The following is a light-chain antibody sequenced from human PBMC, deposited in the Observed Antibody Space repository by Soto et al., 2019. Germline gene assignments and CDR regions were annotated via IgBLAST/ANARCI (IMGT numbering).Light chain of an antibody. J-gene: IGLJ2*01. V-gene: IGLV2-14*03. CDR1: SSDVGGYNY. Sequence: QSALTQPASVSGSPGQSITISCTGTSSDVGGYNYVSWHQHHPGKAPKLMIYDVTYRPSGVSNRFSGSKSGNTASLTISXXXXXXXADYYCSSYTASRTLEIGGGTKLTVL. CDR3: SSYTASRTLE. CDR2: DVT.